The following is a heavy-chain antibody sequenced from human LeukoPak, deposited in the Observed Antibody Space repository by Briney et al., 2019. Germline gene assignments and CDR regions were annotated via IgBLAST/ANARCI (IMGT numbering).Heavy chain of an antibody. CDR3: AGGNGGNFDY. J-gene: IGHJ4*02. Sequence: GSLRLSCADSGFTFSSYSMSWVRQAPGKGLEWVSSISYSSSYIYYADSVKGRFTISRDNAKNSLFLLMNSLRAEDTAVYYCAGGNGGNFDYWGQGTLVTVSS. CDR2: ISYSSSYI. V-gene: IGHV3-21*01. CDR1: GFTFSSYS. D-gene: IGHD4-23*01.